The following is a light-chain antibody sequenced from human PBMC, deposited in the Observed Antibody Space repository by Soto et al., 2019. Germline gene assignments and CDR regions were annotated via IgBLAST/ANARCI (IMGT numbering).Light chain of an antibody. J-gene: IGLJ1*01. Sequence: QSVLTQPPSVSRSPGQSVTISCTGNSKVVGGYNYVSWYQQHPGKAPRLMIYDVTKRPSGVPDRFSGSKSDNTASLTISGLQAEDEADYYCCSYAGGYIYVFGTGTKVTVL. V-gene: IGLV2-11*01. CDR1: SKVVGGYNY. CDR3: CSYAGGYIYV. CDR2: DVT.